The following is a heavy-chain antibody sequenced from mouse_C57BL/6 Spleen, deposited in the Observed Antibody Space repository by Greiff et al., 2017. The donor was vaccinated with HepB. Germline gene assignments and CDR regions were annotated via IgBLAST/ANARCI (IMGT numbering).Heavy chain of an antibody. D-gene: IGHD1-1*01. V-gene: IGHV1-64*01. Sequence: VQLQQPGAELVKPGASVKLSCKASGYTFTSYWMHWVKQRPGQGLEWIGMIHPNSGSTNYNEKFKSKATLTVDKSSSTAYMQLSSLTSEDSAVYYCARPPPQLRSYAMDYWGQGTSVTVSS. J-gene: IGHJ4*01. CDR2: IHPNSGST. CDR3: ARPPPQLRSYAMDY. CDR1: GYTFTSYW.